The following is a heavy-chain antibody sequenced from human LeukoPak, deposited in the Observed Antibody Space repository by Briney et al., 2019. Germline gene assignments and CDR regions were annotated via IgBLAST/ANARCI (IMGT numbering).Heavy chain of an antibody. CDR2: IYYSGST. D-gene: IGHD6-6*01. CDR3: AGPSIAARLVY. J-gene: IGHJ4*02. Sequence: SETLSLTCTVSHGSINSYYWSWIRQPPGKGLECIGYIYYSGSTNYNPSLKSRVTISVDTSRNQFSLKLSSVTAADTAVYYCAGPSIAARLVYWGQGTLVTVSS. CDR1: HGSINSYY. V-gene: IGHV4-59*08.